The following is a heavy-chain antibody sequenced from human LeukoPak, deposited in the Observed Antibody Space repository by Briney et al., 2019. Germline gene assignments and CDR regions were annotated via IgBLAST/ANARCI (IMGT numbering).Heavy chain of an antibody. V-gene: IGHV3-30-3*01. CDR3: ARHHAPYSSSWYYFDY. D-gene: IGHD6-13*01. Sequence: GGSLRLSCAASGFTFSSYIMHWVRQTPGKGLEWVAVISYDGSNKYYADSVKGRFTISRDNSKNTLYLQMNSLRAEDTAVYYCARHHAPYSSSWYYFDYWGQGTLVTVSS. J-gene: IGHJ4*02. CDR1: GFTFSSYI. CDR2: ISYDGSNK.